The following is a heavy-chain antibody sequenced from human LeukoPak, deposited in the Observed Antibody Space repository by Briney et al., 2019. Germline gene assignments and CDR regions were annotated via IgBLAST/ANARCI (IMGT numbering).Heavy chain of an antibody. CDR3: ARGDGDYVETFDY. CDR2: IYYSGST. J-gene: IGHJ4*02. Sequence: SQTLSLSCTVSGGSISSGGYYWSWIRQHPGKGLEWIGYIYYSGSTYYNPSLKSRVTISVDTSKNQFSLKLSSVTAADTAVYYCARGDGDYVETFDYWGQGTLVTVSS. D-gene: IGHD4-17*01. CDR1: GGSISSGGYY. V-gene: IGHV4-31*03.